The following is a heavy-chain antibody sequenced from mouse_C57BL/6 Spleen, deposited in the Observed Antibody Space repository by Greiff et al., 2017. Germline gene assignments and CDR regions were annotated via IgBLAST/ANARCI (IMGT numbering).Heavy chain of an antibody. V-gene: IGHV5-9*01. D-gene: IGHD1-1*01. CDR2: ISGGGGNT. CDR3: ARRSTTVVEGYYFDY. CDR1: GFTFSSYT. J-gene: IGHJ2*01. Sequence: EVKVVESGGGLVKPGGSLKLSCAASGFTFSSYTMSWVRQTPEKRLEWVATISGGGGNTYYPDSVKGRFTISRDNAKNTLYLQMSSLRSEDTALYYCARRSTTVVEGYYFDYWGQGTTLTVSS.